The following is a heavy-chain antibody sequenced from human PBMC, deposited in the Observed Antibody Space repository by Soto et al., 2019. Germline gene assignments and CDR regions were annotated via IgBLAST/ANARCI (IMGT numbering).Heavy chain of an antibody. V-gene: IGHV3-48*01. CDR3: ASSRDGYSFDY. CDR1: GFTFSSYS. D-gene: IGHD4-4*01. Sequence: GGSLRLSCAASGFTFSSYSMNWVRQAPGKGLEWVSYISSSSSTIYYADSVKGRFTISRDNAKNSLYLQMNSLRAEDTAVYYCASSRDGYSFDYWGQGTLVTVSS. J-gene: IGHJ4*02. CDR2: ISSSSSTI.